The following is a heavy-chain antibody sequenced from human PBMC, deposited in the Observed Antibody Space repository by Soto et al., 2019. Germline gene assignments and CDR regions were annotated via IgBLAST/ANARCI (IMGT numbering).Heavy chain of an antibody. D-gene: IGHD3-3*01. J-gene: IGHJ5*02. CDR3: AREGKNYDFWSGYYELATQGSRFDP. V-gene: IGHV3-30-3*01. CDR2: ISYDGSNK. Sequence: GGSLRLSCAASGFTFSSYAMHWVRQAPGKGLEWVAVISYDGSNKYYADSVKGRFTISRDNSKNTLYLQMNSLRAEDTAVYYCAREGKNYDFWSGYYELATQGSRFDPWGQGTLVTVSS. CDR1: GFTFSSYA.